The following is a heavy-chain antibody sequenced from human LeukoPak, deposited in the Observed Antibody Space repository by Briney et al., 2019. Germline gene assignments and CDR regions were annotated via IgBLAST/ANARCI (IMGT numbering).Heavy chain of an antibody. CDR3: VRRKDFWSGLIGY. Sequence: SETLSLTCVVSGDSISSNSHYWGWIRQPPGKGLEWIASIFYTGSAYYNPSLKSRATISVDTSKNQFSLKLGSVTAADTAVYYCVRRKDFWSGLIGYWGQGTLATVSS. CDR1: GDSISSNSHY. V-gene: IGHV4-39*01. J-gene: IGHJ4*02. CDR2: IFYTGSA. D-gene: IGHD3-3*01.